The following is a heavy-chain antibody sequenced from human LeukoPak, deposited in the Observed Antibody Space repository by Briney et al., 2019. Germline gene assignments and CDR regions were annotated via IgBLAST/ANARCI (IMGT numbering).Heavy chain of an antibody. Sequence: GASVKVSCKASGYTFTSYYMHWVRQAPGRGLEWMGIINPSGGSTSYAQKFQGRVTMTRDTSTSTVYMELSSLRSEDTAVYYCARDRMALGARRAFDYWGQGTLVTVSS. CDR3: ARDRMALGARRAFDY. V-gene: IGHV1-46*01. D-gene: IGHD1-26*01. J-gene: IGHJ4*02. CDR2: INPSGGST. CDR1: GYTFTSYY.